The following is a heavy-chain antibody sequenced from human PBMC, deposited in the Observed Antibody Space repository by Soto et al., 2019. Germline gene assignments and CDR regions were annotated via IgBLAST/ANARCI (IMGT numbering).Heavy chain of an antibody. D-gene: IGHD6-6*01. J-gene: IGHJ5*02. CDR3: AREPEYSSSLSRSNWFDP. V-gene: IGHV6-1*01. Sequence: QSQTLSLTCAISGDSVSSNSAAWNWIRQSPSRGLEWLGRTYYRSKWYNDYAVSVKSRITINPDTSKNQFSLQLNSVTPEDTAVYYCAREPEYSSSLSRSNWFDPWGQGTLVTVSS. CDR2: TYYRSKWYN. CDR1: GDSVSSNSAA.